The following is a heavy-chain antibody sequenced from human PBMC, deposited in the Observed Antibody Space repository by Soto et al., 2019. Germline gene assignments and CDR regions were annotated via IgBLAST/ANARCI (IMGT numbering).Heavy chain of an antibody. V-gene: IGHV1-69*01. J-gene: IGHJ6*02. CDR3: ARESGSGIAAAGTSRTMTYYYGMDV. CDR2: IIPIFGTA. D-gene: IGHD6-13*01. CDR1: GGTFSSYA. Sequence: QVQLVQSGAEVKKPGSSVKVSCKASGGTFSSYAISWVRQAPGQGLEWMGGIIPIFGTANYAQKFQGRVTITADESTSTAYMELSSLRSEDTAVYYCARESGSGIAAAGTSRTMTYYYGMDVWGQGTTVTVSS.